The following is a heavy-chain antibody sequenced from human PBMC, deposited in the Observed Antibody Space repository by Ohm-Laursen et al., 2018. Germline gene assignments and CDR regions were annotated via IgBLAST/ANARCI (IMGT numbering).Heavy chain of an antibody. V-gene: IGHV4-59*04. D-gene: IGHD6-19*01. CDR1: GGSVTSYY. Sequence: GTLSLTCTVSGGSVTSYYWNWIRQPPGKGLEWIGSIFHSGTTYYNPSLQSRVTMSVDTSKNQISLTLTSMAAADTAVYYCARVRAVAGYYGMDAWGQGTTATVSS. CDR2: IFHSGTT. J-gene: IGHJ6*02. CDR3: ARVRAVAGYYGMDA.